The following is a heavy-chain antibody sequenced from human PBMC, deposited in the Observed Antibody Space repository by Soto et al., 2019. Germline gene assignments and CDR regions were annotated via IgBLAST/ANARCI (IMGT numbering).Heavy chain of an antibody. J-gene: IGHJ5*02. V-gene: IGHV4-30-2*01. Sequence: QLQLQESGSGLVKPSQTLSLTCAVSGGSISSGGYSWSWIRQPPGKGLEWIGYIYHSGSTYYNPSLMSRVTISVDRSKHQYYRKLSSVTTADTAVYYCARSLSGYYPRFDPWGQGTLVTVSS. CDR2: IYHSGST. D-gene: IGHD3-3*01. CDR1: GGSISSGGYS. CDR3: ARSLSGYYPRFDP.